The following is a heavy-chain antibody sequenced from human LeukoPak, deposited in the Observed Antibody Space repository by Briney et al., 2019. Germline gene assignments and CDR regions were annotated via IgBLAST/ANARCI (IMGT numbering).Heavy chain of an antibody. CDR2: IYPGDSDT. CDR3: ARNVKDSGYDFGSDY. Sequence: GESLKISCKGSGYSFTSYWIGWVRQMPGKGLEWMGIIYPGDSDTRYSPSFQGQVTISADKSISTAYLQWSSLKASDTAMYYCARNVKDSGYDFGSDYWGQGILVTVSS. D-gene: IGHD5-12*01. V-gene: IGHV5-51*01. CDR1: GYSFTSYW. J-gene: IGHJ4*02.